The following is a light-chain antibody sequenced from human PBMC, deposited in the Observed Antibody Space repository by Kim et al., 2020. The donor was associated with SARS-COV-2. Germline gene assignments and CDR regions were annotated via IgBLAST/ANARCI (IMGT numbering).Light chain of an antibody. CDR1: SSNIGAGYG. CDR3: QSFDNSLSNSI. V-gene: IGLV1-40*01. Sequence: QTITISCTGSSSNIGAGYGVHWYQQLPGTAPKLLIYGTTYRPSGVPDRFSGSKSGTSASLTIVGLRAEDEADYHCQSFDNSLSNSIFGGGTKLTVL. J-gene: IGLJ2*01. CDR2: GTT.